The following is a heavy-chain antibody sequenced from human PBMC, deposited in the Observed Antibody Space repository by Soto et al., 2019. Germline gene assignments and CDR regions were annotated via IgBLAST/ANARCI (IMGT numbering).Heavy chain of an antibody. V-gene: IGHV4-28*03. CDR3: ARDRHYSGGYYYGMDV. J-gene: IGHJ6*02. Sequence: SETLSLTCAVSGYSISSSNWWGWIRQPPGKGLEWIGYIYYSGTTYYNPSLKSRVTMSVDTSKNQFSLKLTSVTAADTAVYYCARDRHYSGGYYYGMDVWGQGTTVTVSS. CDR1: GYSISSSNW. CDR2: IYYSGTT. D-gene: IGHD5-12*01.